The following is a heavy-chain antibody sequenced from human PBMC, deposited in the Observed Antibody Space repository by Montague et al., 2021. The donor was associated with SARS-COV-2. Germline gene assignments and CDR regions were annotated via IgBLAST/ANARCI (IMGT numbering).Heavy chain of an antibody. CDR2: ISYSGTT. D-gene: IGHD6-13*01. Sequence: SETLSLTCSVSGSSITNSHWSWIRQPPGKGLEWIGYISYSGTTTYSPSLKTRATISMDTSKNHFSLRLTSVTAADTAIYYCARGNDSWYHWGQGTLVIVSS. V-gene: IGHV4-59*01. J-gene: IGHJ1*01. CDR1: GSSITNSH. CDR3: ARGNDSWYH.